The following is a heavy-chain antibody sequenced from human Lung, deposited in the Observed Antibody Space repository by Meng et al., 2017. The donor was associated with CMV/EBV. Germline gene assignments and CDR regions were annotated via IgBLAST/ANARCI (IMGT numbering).Heavy chain of an antibody. J-gene: IGHJ6*02. D-gene: IGHD4-23*01. V-gene: IGHV3-30*04. CDR2: ISYDGSTE. CDR3: ARDVTTLGYSGMDV. CDR1: PGFTLSGYS. Sequence: GESLKISCVASPGFTLSGYSMHWVRQAPGKGLEWVALISYDGSTEYYADSVRGRFSISRDNSKKTLYVHMNSLRPEDTGIYYCARDVTTLGYSGMDVWGQGXTVTVSS.